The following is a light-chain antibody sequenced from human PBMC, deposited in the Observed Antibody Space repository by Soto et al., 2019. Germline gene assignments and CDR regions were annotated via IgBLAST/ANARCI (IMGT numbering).Light chain of an antibody. J-gene: IGKJ1*01. Sequence: EIVLTQSPATLSSFPGDIVTLSCSASQYINTSLAWYQHRPGQAPRLLIYGASTRATDVPGRFSGSGSGADSTLTISRLEPEDFAVYYCQQYGSSPPRKFGQGTKVDIK. CDR2: GAS. CDR1: QYINTS. V-gene: IGKV3-20*01. CDR3: QQYGSSPPRK.